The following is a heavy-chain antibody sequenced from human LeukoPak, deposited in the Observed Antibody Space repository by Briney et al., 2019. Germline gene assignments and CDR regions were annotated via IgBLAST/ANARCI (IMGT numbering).Heavy chain of an antibody. CDR1: GFTFSSYG. J-gene: IGHJ3*02. CDR3: AKTPTSAFDI. Sequence: GRSLRLSCAASGFTFSSYGMHWVRQAPGKGLERVAVISYDGSNKYYADSVKGRFTISRDNSKNTLYLQMNSLRAEDTAVYYCAKTPTSAFDIWGQGTMVTVSS. CDR2: ISYDGSNK. D-gene: IGHD5-24*01. V-gene: IGHV3-30*18.